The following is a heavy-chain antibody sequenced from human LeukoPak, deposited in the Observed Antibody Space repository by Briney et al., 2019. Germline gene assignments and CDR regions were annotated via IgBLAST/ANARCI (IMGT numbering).Heavy chain of an antibody. D-gene: IGHD3-9*01. CDR1: GFTFSNYA. V-gene: IGHV3-48*02. CDR3: ARGGLRYLSY. Sequence: GGSLRLSCAASGFTFSNYAMNWVRQAPGKGLECVSYISSSSSTIYYADSVRGRFTISRDNAKNSLYLQMNSLRDEDTAVYYCARGGLRYLSYWGQGTLVTVSS. J-gene: IGHJ4*02. CDR2: ISSSSSTI.